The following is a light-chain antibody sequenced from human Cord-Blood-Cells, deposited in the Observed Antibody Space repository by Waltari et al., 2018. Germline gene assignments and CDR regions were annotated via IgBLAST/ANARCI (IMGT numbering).Light chain of an antibody. V-gene: IGLV2-14*03. J-gene: IGLJ1*01. CDR3: SSYTSSSTYV. CDR1: SSHVAGYNY. CDR2: DVS. Sequence: QSALTQPASVSGSPGHSITIPCTGTSSHVAGYNYVSWYQQHPGKAPKLMIYDVSNRPSGVSNRFSGSKSGNTASLTISGLQAEDEADYYCSSYTSSSTYVFGTGTKVTVL.